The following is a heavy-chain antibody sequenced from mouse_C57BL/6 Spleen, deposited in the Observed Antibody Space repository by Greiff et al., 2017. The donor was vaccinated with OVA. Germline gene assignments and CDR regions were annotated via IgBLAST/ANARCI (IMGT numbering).Heavy chain of an antibody. CDR3: AKPYYDYGGGAMDY. V-gene: IGHV2-5*01. CDR1: GFSLTSYG. J-gene: IGHJ4*01. Sequence: QVQLQQSGPGLVQPSQSLSITCTVSGFSLTSYGVHWVRQSPGKGLEWLGVIWRGGSTDYNAAFMSRLSITKDNSKSQVFFKMNSLQADDTAIYYCAKPYYDYGGGAMDYWGQGTSVTVSS. D-gene: IGHD2-4*01. CDR2: IWRGGST.